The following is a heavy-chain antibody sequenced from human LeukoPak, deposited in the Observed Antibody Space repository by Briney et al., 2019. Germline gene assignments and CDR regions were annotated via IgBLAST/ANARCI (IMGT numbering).Heavy chain of an antibody. D-gene: IGHD2/OR15-2a*01. J-gene: IGHJ2*01. CDR3: ARDSTYWYFDL. Sequence: GGSLRLSCVASGFTLSTYAMHWVRQAPGQGLVWVAVIWYDESNKYYADSVKGRFTISRDNSKNTLYMQMNSLRAEDTAVYYCARDSTYWYFDLWGRGTLVTVSS. CDR1: GFTLSTYA. CDR2: IWYDESNK. V-gene: IGHV3-33*01.